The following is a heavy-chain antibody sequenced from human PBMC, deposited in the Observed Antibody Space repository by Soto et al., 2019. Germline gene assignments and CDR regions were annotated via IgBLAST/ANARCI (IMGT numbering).Heavy chain of an antibody. D-gene: IGHD3-10*01. CDR2: IDPSDSYT. CDR3: ARNVGGGSYYTSFEN. Sequence: GESLKISCKGSGYTFTNNWISWVRQMPGKGLEWMGRIDPSDSYTSYSPSFQGHVTISVDKSINTAYLQWSSLKASDTAMYYCARNVGGGSYYTSFENWGQGTLVTAPQ. CDR1: GYTFTNNW. J-gene: IGHJ4*02. V-gene: IGHV5-10-1*01.